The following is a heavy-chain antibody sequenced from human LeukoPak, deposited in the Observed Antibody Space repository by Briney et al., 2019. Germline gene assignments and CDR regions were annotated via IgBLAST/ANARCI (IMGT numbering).Heavy chain of an antibody. CDR1: GFTFSSCA. V-gene: IGHV3-23*01. J-gene: IGHJ6*03. Sequence: GGSLRLSCAASGFTFSSCAMIWVRQAPGKGMEWVSAISGGGGGTTYYADSVKGRFTISGDNSKNTVYLQMNSLRAEDTAVYYCARVRVYYMDVWGKGTTVTVSS. CDR2: ISGGGGGTT. CDR3: ARVRVYYMDV.